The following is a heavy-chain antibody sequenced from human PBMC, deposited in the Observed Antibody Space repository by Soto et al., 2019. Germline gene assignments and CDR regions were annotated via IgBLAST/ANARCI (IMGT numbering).Heavy chain of an antibody. J-gene: IGHJ6*02. D-gene: IGHD3-10*01. CDR1: GASISGFY. V-gene: IGHV4-59*01. CDR2: AYYSGTT. CDR3: ARDTTYRGVIRSYYGMDV. Sequence: SETLSLTCTVSGASISGFYWSWIRKSAGKGLEWIGYAYYSGTTNYNPSLKSRVTISLDTSKKQFSLKLNSVTAADTAVYYCARDTTYRGVIRSYYGMDVWGQGTTVTVSS.